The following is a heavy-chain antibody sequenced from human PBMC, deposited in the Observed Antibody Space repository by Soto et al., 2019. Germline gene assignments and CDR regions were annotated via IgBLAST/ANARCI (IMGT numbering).Heavy chain of an antibody. D-gene: IGHD2-21*01. CDR3: ARDVNGGFCGA. Sequence: EVQLVESGGGLVKPGGSLRLSCAASGFTFSSYSMNWVRQAPGKGLEWVSTISSRNNDMYYVDSVKGRFTISRDDARNSVYLQMNILGADDTTVYYCARDVNGGFCGAWGQGTLVTVSS. J-gene: IGHJ5*02. V-gene: IGHV3-21*01. CDR1: GFTFSSYS. CDR2: ISSRNNDM.